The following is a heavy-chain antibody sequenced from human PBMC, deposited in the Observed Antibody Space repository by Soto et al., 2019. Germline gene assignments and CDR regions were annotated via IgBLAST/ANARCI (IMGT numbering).Heavy chain of an antibody. CDR2: IKSKTDGGTT. D-gene: IGHD1-20*01. J-gene: IGHJ4*02. CDR3: STKRTGITTIGPGY. CDR1: GFTSSNAW. V-gene: IGHV3-15*01. Sequence: GGSLRLSCAASGFTSSNAWMTWVRQAPGKGLEWVGRIKSKTDGGTTDYAAAVKGRFTISRDDSKNTVYLQMNGLEAEDTAVYYCSTKRTGITTIGPGYWVQGTLVTVS.